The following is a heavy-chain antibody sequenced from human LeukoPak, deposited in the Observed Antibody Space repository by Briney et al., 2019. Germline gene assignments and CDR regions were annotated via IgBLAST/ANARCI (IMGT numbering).Heavy chain of an antibody. Sequence: HPGRSLRLSCAASGFAFNTYGMHRVRQAPDKGLEWVAVIWYDGSDKYYADSVKGRFTISRDNSKNTLYLQMDSLRAEDTAVYYCAGDERACYFDYWGQGTLVTVSS. CDR3: AGDERACYFDY. J-gene: IGHJ4*02. V-gene: IGHV3-33*01. CDR2: IWYDGSDK. CDR1: GFAFNTYG.